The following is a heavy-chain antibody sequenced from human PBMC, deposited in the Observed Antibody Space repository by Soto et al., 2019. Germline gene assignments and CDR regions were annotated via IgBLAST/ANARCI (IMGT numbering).Heavy chain of an antibody. CDR1: GGSISSGGYY. V-gene: IGHV4-31*03. J-gene: IGHJ4*02. D-gene: IGHD6-19*01. Sequence: SETLSLTCTVSGGSISSGGYYWNWIRQHPGKGLEWIGYTYYSENTYYNPSLNSRITISADTSKNQFSLKLSSVTAADTAVYYCARLSISGWPIDSWGQGTLVTVSS. CDR3: ARLSISGWPIDS. CDR2: TYYSENT.